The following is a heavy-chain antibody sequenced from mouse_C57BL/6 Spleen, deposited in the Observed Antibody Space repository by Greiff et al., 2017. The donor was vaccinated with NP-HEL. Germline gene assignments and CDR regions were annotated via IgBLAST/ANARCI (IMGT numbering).Heavy chain of an antibody. CDR3: ARQLRALGY. Sequence: QVQLQQSGPELVKPGTSVKISCKASGYAFSSSWMNWVKQRPGKGLEWIGRIYPCDGDTNYNRKFKGKAPLTADKSSSTAYMQLSSLTSEDAAVYFGARQLRALGYGGQGTGVTVSS. J-gene: IGHJ2*03. V-gene: IGHV1-82*01. D-gene: IGHD3-2*02. CDR2: IYPCDGDT. CDR1: GYAFSSSW.